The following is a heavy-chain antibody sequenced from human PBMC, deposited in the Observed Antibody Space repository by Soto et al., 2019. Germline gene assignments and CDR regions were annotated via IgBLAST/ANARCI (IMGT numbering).Heavy chain of an antibody. CDR3: ARSYSSSWYPSFDY. CDR1: GFTVSSNY. J-gene: IGHJ4*02. Sequence: EVQLVESGGGLVQPGGSLRLSCAASGFTVSSNYMSWVRQAPGKGLEWVSVIYSGGSTYYADSVKGRFTISRDNSKNTLYLQMNRLRAEDTAVYYCARSYSSSWYPSFDYWGQGTLVTVSS. D-gene: IGHD6-13*01. V-gene: IGHV3-66*01. CDR2: IYSGGST.